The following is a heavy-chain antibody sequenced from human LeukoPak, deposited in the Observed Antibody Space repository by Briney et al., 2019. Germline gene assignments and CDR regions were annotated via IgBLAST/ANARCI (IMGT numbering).Heavy chain of an antibody. J-gene: IGHJ4*02. CDR3: ASSKNHYCRY. CDR2: IHQDAGEK. Sequence: GGSLRLSCAASGFSFSDSWMTWVRQTPGKGLQWVASIHQDAGEKQYLDSVRGRFTISRDNARNSLYLQMNSLRVEDTAVYYCASSKNHYCRYWGQGTPVTVSS. CDR1: GFSFSDSW. V-gene: IGHV3-7*05.